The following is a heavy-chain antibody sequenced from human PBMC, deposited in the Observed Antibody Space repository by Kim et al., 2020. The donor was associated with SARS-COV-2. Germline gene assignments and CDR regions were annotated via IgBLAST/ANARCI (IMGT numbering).Heavy chain of an antibody. D-gene: IGHD3-10*01. Sequence: ASVKVSCKASGYSFTGFYMHWVRQAPGQGLEWVGRINPNSGARDHAQNFQGRVTLTSDTSINTAYMELSSLRSDDTAIYFCARDIYGSGNDHWGQGTLVTVSS. V-gene: IGHV1-2*06. J-gene: IGHJ4*02. CDR1: GYSFTGFY. CDR2: INPNSGAR. CDR3: ARDIYGSGNDH.